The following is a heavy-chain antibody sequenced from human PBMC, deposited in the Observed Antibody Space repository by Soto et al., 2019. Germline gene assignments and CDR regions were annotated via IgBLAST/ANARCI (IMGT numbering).Heavy chain of an antibody. D-gene: IGHD2-21*01. J-gene: IGHJ4*02. CDR3: AKDQGPVVAPPLGFDY. CDR2: ISGSGGST. CDR1: GFTFSNAW. V-gene: IGHV3-23*01. Sequence: GGSLRLSCAASGFTFSNAWMNWVRQAPGKGLEWVSAISGSGGSTYYADSVKGRFTISRDNSKNTLYLQMNSLRAEDTAVYYCAKDQGPVVAPPLGFDYWGQGTLVTVSS.